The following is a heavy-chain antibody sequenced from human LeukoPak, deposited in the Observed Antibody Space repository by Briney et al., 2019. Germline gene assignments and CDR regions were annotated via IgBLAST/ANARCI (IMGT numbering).Heavy chain of an antibody. CDR1: GGSISSYY. CDR2: IYYSGST. J-gene: IGHJ4*02. D-gene: IGHD6-13*01. V-gene: IGHV4-59*08. Sequence: SETLSLTCTVSGGSISSYYWSWIRQPPGKGLEWIGSIYYSGSTYCNPSLKSRVTISVATSKNQFSLKLSSVTAADTAVYYCARLRRDSSSWYVDYWGQGTLVTVSS. CDR3: ARLRRDSSSWYVDY.